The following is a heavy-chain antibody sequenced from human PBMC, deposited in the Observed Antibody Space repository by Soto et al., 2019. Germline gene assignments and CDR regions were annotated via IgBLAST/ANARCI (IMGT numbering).Heavy chain of an antibody. V-gene: IGHV4-39*01. CDR2: AYFSGGNT. CDR3: AYGSSSAWIDY. Sequence: SETLSLTCSVSGDSMRGYHFYWGWIRQAPGRGLEWIGSAYFSGGNTYYSPSLKSRVSISVDTSKNEFSLRLTSLTAADTAVYFCAYGSSSAWIDYWGQGTLVTVSS. CDR1: GDSMRGYHFY. D-gene: IGHD6-25*01. J-gene: IGHJ4*02.